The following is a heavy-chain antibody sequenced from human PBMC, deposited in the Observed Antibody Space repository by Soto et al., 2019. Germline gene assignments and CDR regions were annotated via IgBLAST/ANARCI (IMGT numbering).Heavy chain of an antibody. V-gene: IGHV4-59*01. CDR3: ARVETYYYASSGYARDAFAI. CDR1: GGSIGNYY. CDR2: IYYIGST. J-gene: IGHJ3*02. Sequence: SETLSLTCTVSGGSIGNYYWSWIRQPPGKGLEWIGYIYYIGSTNYNPSLKSRVTMSVDTSKIQFSLKLSSVTAADTAVYYCARVETYYYASSGYARDAFAIWGQGTMATVS. D-gene: IGHD3-22*01.